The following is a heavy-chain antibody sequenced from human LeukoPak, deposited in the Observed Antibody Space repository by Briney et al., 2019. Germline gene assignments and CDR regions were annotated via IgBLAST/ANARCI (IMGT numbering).Heavy chain of an antibody. J-gene: IGHJ6*04. D-gene: IGHD3-10*01. CDR3: ARENLLLWFGDFLDYGMDV. CDR2: IFHTGNT. CDR1: GASISNTSW. V-gene: IGHV4-4*02. Sequence: PSGTLSLTCAVSGASISNTSWWTWVRQSPGKGLEWIGEIFHTGNTNYNPSLKSRVTISVDKSKKQISLQLTSVTAADTAVYYCARENLLLWFGDFLDYGMDVWGNGTTVTVAS.